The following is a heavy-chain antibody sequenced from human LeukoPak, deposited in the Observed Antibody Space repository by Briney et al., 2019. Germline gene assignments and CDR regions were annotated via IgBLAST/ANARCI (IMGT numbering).Heavy chain of an antibody. D-gene: IGHD3-9*01. V-gene: IGHV3-23*01. CDR2: ISGSGGST. CDR3: AKVYILTGYFYYFDY. Sequence: GGSLRLSCAASGFTFSSYSMNWVRQAPGKGLEWVSAISGSGGSTYYADSVKGRFTISRDNSKNTLYLQMNSLRAEDTAVYYCAKVYILTGYFYYFDYWGQGTLVTVSS. J-gene: IGHJ4*02. CDR1: GFTFSSYS.